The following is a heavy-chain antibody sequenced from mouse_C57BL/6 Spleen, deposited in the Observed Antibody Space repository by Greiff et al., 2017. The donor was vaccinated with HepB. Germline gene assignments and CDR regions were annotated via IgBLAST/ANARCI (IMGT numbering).Heavy chain of an antibody. J-gene: IGHJ3*01. CDR3: AREEDYDGLAY. Sequence: QVQLQQSGPELVKPGASVKLSCKASGYTFTSYDINWVKQRPGQGLEWIGWIYPRDGSTKYNEKFKGKATLTVDTSSSTAYMELHSLTSEDSAVYFCAREEDYDGLAYWGQGTLVTVSA. CDR2: IYPRDGST. V-gene: IGHV1-85*01. D-gene: IGHD2-4*01. CDR1: GYTFTSYD.